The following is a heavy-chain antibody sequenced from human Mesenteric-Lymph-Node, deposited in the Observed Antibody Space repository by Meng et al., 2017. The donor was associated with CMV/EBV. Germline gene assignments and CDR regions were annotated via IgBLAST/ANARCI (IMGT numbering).Heavy chain of an antibody. CDR2: IYGDGSNT. CDR3: ARLDPCINYFDY. D-gene: IGHD3/OR15-3a*01. Sequence: GESLKISCAASGFTFSSYAMSWVRQAPGKGLEWVSVIYGDGSNTYYADSVKGRFTISRDNSKNTLYLQMNSLRAADTAVYYCARLDPCINYFDYWGQGTLVTVSS. J-gene: IGHJ4*02. V-gene: IGHV3-23*03. CDR1: GFTFSSYA.